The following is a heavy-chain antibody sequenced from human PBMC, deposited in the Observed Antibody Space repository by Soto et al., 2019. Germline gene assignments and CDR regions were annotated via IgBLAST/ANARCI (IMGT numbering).Heavy chain of an antibody. Sequence: QVQLQHSGPGLVEPSQTLSLTCAITGDSVSSNSAGWSWVRQSPSRGLEWLGRTYYRSKWYYEYAVSVRGRITINTDTSNIQYPLQLNSVAPEDAAVYFCARGELYSGRIFDYWGQGTLVTVSS. CDR1: GDSVSSNSAG. CDR3: ARGELYSGRIFDY. D-gene: IGHD1-26*01. V-gene: IGHV6-1*01. J-gene: IGHJ4*01. CDR2: TYYRSKWYY.